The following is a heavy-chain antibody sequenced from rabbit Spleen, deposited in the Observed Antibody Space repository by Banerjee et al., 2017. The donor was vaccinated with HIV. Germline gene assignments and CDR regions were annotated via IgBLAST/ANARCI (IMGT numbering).Heavy chain of an antibody. J-gene: IGHJ2*01. CDR1: GFSFSSDYW. V-gene: IGHV1S40*01. D-gene: IGHD1-1*01. CDR2: IGPGFGST. Sequence: QSLEESGGGLVKPGASLTLACTASGFSFSSDYWSCWVRQAPGKGPEWIAYIGPGFGSTYYANSVKGRFTISSDNAQNTVFLQMTSLTAADTATYFCARNYVNAFDPWGPGTLVTVS. CDR3: ARNYVNAFDP.